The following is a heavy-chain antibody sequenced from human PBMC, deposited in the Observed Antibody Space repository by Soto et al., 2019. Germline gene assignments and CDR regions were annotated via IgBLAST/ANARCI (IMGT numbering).Heavy chain of an antibody. J-gene: IGHJ5*01. V-gene: IGHV6-1*01. Sequence: SQTLSLTCALTGGSVSTNSAIWEWIRQSPSSGLEWLGRTYYRSKWYNDYAVSVKGRITINPDTSNNQLSLQLNSVTPDDAAVYYCARLIGNSWLDSWGQGTLVTVSS. CDR1: GGSVSTNSAI. D-gene: IGHD2-8*01. CDR3: ARLIGNSWLDS. CDR2: TYYRSKWYN.